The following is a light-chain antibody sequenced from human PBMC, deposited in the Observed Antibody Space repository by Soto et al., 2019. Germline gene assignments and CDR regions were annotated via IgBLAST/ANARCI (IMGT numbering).Light chain of an antibody. CDR3: QQSYTTPLT. Sequence: PGGSHTLSCLVSQYTNGRYVAWYQQRPGLAPRLLVYGASKRATGIPDRFSGSGSGTDFTLTIRSLQPEDFATYYCQQSYTTPLTFGGGTKVDI. J-gene: IGKJ4*01. CDR2: GAS. CDR1: QYTNGRY. V-gene: IGKV3-20*01.